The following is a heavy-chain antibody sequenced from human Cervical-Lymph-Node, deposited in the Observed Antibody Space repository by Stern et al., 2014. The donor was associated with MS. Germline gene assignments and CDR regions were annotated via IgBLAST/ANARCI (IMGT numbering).Heavy chain of an antibody. Sequence: QVQLVESGPGLVKPSETLSLTCTVSGGSISSSSYYWGWIRQPPGKGLEWIGSIYYSGRTYYNPSLKSRVTISVDTSKNQFSLKLSSVTAADTAVYYCARQGTPFDYWGQGTLVTVSS. J-gene: IGHJ4*02. V-gene: IGHV4-39*01. CDR1: GGSISSSSYY. CDR2: IYYSGRT. CDR3: ARQGTPFDY.